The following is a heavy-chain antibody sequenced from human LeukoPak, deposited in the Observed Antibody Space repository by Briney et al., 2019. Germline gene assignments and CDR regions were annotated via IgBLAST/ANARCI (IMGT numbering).Heavy chain of an antibody. Sequence: GGSLRLSCAASGFTFSSYAMTWVRQAPGKGLEWVSAISGSGGSTYYADSVKGRFTISRDNSKNTLYLQMNSLRAEDTAVYYCARYSGSSLIYYYYYMDVWGKGTTVTVSS. CDR2: ISGSGGST. CDR1: GFTFSSYA. D-gene: IGHD1-26*01. J-gene: IGHJ6*03. CDR3: ARYSGSSLIYYYYYMDV. V-gene: IGHV3-23*01.